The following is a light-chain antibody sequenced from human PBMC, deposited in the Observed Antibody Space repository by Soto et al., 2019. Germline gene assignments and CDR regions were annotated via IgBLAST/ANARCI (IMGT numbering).Light chain of an antibody. V-gene: IGKV3-15*01. J-gene: IGKJ2*01. Sequence: EIVMTQSPATLSVSPGERATLSCRASQSVSTNLAWYQQKPGQAPRLLIYGASTRATGIPARFSGSGSGTEFTLTISSLQSEDFAVYHCQQYNNWPYTFGQGTKREIK. CDR1: QSVSTN. CDR2: GAS. CDR3: QQYNNWPYT.